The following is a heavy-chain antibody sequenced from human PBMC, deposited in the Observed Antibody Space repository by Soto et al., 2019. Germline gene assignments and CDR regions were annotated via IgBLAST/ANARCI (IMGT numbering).Heavy chain of an antibody. D-gene: IGHD4-17*01. CDR3: ARDRPNDYGDYGTD. CDR2: IYHSGST. Sequence: SETLSLTCAVSGGSISSSNWCSWVRQPPGKGLEWIGEIYHSGSTNYNPSLKSRVTISVDKSKNQFSLKLSSVTAADTAVYYCARDRPNDYGDYGTDWGQGTLVTVSS. J-gene: IGHJ4*02. V-gene: IGHV4-4*02. CDR1: GGSISSSNW.